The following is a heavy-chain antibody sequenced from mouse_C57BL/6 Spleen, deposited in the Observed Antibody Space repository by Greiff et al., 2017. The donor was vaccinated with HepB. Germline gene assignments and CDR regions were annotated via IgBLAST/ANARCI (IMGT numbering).Heavy chain of an antibody. Sequence: EVKLVESGTVLARPGASVKMSCKTSGYTFTSYWMHWVKQRPGQGLEWIGAIYPGNSDTSYNQKFKGKAKLTAVTSASTAYMELSSLTNEDSAVYYCTPYYDYDGWYFDVWGTGTTVTVSS. V-gene: IGHV1-5*01. J-gene: IGHJ1*03. CDR2: IYPGNSDT. D-gene: IGHD2-4*01. CDR1: GYTFTSYW. CDR3: TPYYDYDGWYFDV.